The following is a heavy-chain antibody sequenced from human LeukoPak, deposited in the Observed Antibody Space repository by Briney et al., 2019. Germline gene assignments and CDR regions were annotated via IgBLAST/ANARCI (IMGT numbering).Heavy chain of an antibody. CDR2: IYYSGGT. CDR3: ARFRPGGYFHL. CDR1: GGSISSDY. Sequence: SETLSLTCTVSGGSISSDYWSWIWQPPGKGLEWIGYIYYSGGTNYNSSLKSRVTISVDTSKNQFSLKLTSVTAADTAVYYCARFRPGGYFHLWGQGTLVTVSP. V-gene: IGHV4-59*01. J-gene: IGHJ1*01. D-gene: IGHD3-10*01.